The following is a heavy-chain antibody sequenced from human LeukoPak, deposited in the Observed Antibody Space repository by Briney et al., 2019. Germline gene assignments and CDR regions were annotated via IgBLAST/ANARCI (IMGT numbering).Heavy chain of an antibody. D-gene: IGHD5-18*01. J-gene: IGHJ6*03. Sequence: GGSLRLXCAASGFTFDDYAMHWVRQAPGKGLESVSLISGDGGSTYYADSVKGRFTISRDNSKNSLYLQMNSLRTEDTALYYCAKDISSWIQLWSPDSFMDVWGKGTTVTVSS. CDR2: ISGDGGST. CDR1: GFTFDDYA. CDR3: AKDISSWIQLWSPDSFMDV. V-gene: IGHV3-43*02.